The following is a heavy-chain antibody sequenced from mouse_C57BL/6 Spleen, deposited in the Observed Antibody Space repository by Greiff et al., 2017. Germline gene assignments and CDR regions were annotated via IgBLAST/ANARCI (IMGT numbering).Heavy chain of an antibody. J-gene: IGHJ4*01. Sequence: QVQLQQSGAELAKPGASVTLSCKASGYTFTSSWLHWVKQRPGQGLEWIGYINPSSGYTKYNQKFKDKATLTADKSSSTAYMQLSSLTYEDSAVYYCARRGYGYDGNAMDYWGQGTSVTVSS. D-gene: IGHD2-2*01. CDR1: GYTFTSSW. CDR2: INPSSGYT. V-gene: IGHV1-7*01. CDR3: ARRGYGYDGNAMDY.